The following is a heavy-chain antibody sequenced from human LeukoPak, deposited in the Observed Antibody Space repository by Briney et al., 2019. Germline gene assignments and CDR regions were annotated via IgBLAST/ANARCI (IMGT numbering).Heavy chain of an antibody. CDR1: GFTVSNKY. CDR3: VKASSSSPQYNWFDA. D-gene: IGHD6-6*01. J-gene: IGHJ5*02. V-gene: IGHV3-53*01. CDR2: LYNAGST. Sequence: GGSLRLSCVASGFTVSNKYMSWVRQAPGKGLEWVSVLYNAGSTYYADSVKGRFTISRDNSKNTLYLQMYSLRAEDTALYYCVKASSSSPQYNWFDAWGQGTLVTVSS.